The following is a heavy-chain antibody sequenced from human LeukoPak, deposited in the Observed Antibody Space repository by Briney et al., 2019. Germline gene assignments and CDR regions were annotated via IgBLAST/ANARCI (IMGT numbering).Heavy chain of an antibody. Sequence: SETLSLTCTVSGGSISSSSYYWGWIRQPPGKGLEWIGSIYYSGSTYYNLSLKSRVTISVDTSKNQFSLKLSSVTAADTAVYYCGRCSGSYRIDYWGQGTLVTVSS. CDR3: GRCSGSYRIDY. CDR1: GGSISSSSYY. D-gene: IGHD1-26*01. CDR2: IYYSGST. J-gene: IGHJ4*02. V-gene: IGHV4-39*01.